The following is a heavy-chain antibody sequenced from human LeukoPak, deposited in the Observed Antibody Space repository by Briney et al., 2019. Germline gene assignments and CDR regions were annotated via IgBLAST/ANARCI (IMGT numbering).Heavy chain of an antibody. Sequence: GGSLRLSCAASGFTLRDYHMNWIRQAPGKGLEWVSYISPGGDATYFADSVKGRFTISRDNAKNSLYLQMNSLTAEDAAVYNCAGGLDIAVAGPGGYFDYWGQGTLVTVSS. D-gene: IGHD6-19*01. J-gene: IGHJ4*02. CDR3: AGGLDIAVAGPGGYFDY. V-gene: IGHV3-11*01. CDR2: ISPGGDAT. CDR1: GFTLRDYH.